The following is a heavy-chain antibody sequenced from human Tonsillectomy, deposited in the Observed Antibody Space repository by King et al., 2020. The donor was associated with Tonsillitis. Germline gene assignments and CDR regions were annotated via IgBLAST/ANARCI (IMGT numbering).Heavy chain of an antibody. Sequence: VQLVESGGGVVQPGTSLRLSCEVSAFTFRTYVLDWVRQAPGKGLEWVAVISYDGKKKVYAGSVKGRFTISRDNSKKTLFMQLNSLRPEDTAVYYCAVRRDCSDSNCYNAFYIWGQGTMVTVSS. CDR3: AVRRDCSDSNCYNAFYI. CDR2: ISYDGKKK. J-gene: IGHJ3*02. V-gene: IGHV3-30*04. CDR1: AFTFRTYV. D-gene: IGHD2-2*02.